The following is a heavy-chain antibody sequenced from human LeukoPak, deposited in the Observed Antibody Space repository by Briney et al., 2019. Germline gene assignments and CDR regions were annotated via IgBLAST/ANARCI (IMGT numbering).Heavy chain of an antibody. V-gene: IGHV1-2*02. CDR1: GYTFTVFY. CDR2: INPNSGGT. D-gene: IGHD3-22*01. J-gene: IGHJ4*02. Sequence: ASVKVSCKASGYTFTVFYMHWVRQAPGQGLEWMGWINPNSGGTNYAQKFQGRVTMTRDTSISTVYMELSRLRSDDTAVYYCAKDYLPRTTYYYDSSGYYFESGYFDYWGQGTLVTVSS. CDR3: AKDYLPRTTYYYDSSGYYFESGYFDY.